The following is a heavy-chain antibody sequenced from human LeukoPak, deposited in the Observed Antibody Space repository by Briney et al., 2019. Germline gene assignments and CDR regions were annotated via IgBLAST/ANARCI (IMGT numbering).Heavy chain of an antibody. CDR3: ARIPSGGQQWLALDY. V-gene: IGHV1-3*01. J-gene: IGHJ4*02. CDR1: GYTFTSYA. CDR2: INAGNGNT. D-gene: IGHD6-19*01. Sequence: ASVKVSCKASGYTFTSYAMHWVRQAPGQRLEWMGWINAGNGNTKYSQKFQGRVTMTRDTSTSTVYMELSSLRSEDTAVYYCARIPSGGQQWLALDYWGQGTLVTVSS.